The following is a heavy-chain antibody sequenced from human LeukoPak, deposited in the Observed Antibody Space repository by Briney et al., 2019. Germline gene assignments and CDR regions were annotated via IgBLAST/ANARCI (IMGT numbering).Heavy chain of an antibody. CDR2: MYHSGST. D-gene: IGHD3/OR15-3a*01. CDR1: GYSISSGYF. CDR3: AREPTYDFWSGYPFDY. V-gene: IGHV4-38-2*02. Sequence: SETLSLTCTVSGYSISSGYFWGWIRQPPGKGLEWIGSMYHSGSTYHNPSLKSRVTISVDMSKNQFSLKLSSVTAADTAVYYCAREPTYDFWSGYPFDYWGQGTLVTVSS. J-gene: IGHJ4*02.